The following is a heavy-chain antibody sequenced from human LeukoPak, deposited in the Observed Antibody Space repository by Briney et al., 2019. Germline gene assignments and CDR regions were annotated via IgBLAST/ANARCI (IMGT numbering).Heavy chain of an antibody. CDR3: AREGTMVRDYYYYGMDV. Sequence: ASVKVSCKASGYTFTGYYMHWVRQAPGQGLEWMGWVNPNSGGTNYAQKFQGRVTMTRDTSISTAYMELSRLRSDDTAVYYCAREGTMVRDYYYYGMDVWGQGTTVTVSS. D-gene: IGHD3-10*01. J-gene: IGHJ6*02. CDR1: GYTFTGYY. CDR2: VNPNSGGT. V-gene: IGHV1-2*02.